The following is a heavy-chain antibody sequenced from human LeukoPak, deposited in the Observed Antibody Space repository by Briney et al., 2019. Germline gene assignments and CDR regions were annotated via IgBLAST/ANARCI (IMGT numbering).Heavy chain of an antibody. CDR3: ARDHGDI. Sequence: GSLRLSCATSGFTFSSYWMNWVRQAPGKGLEWVSVIYSGGGTYYADSVKGRFAVSRDNSKNTLYLQMNSLRVEDTAVYFCARDHGDIWGQGTLVTVSS. J-gene: IGHJ4*02. CDR1: GFTFSSYW. D-gene: IGHD2-15*01. V-gene: IGHV3-66*01. CDR2: IYSGGGT.